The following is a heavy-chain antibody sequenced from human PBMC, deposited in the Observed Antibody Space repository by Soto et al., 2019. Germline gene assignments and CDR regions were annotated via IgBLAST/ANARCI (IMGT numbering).Heavy chain of an antibody. V-gene: IGHV4-34*01. Sequence: SETLSLTCAVYGGSFSGYYWSWIRQPPGKGLEWIGEINHSGSTNYNPSLKSRVTISVDTSKNQFSLKLSSVTAADTAVYYCARYYYGSGSFPLNWFDPWGQGTLVTVSS. CDR1: GGSFSGYY. D-gene: IGHD3-10*01. CDR3: ARYYYGSGSFPLNWFDP. J-gene: IGHJ5*02. CDR2: INHSGST.